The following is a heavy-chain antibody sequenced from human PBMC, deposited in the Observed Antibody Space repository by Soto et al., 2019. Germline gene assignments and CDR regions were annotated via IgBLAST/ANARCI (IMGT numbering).Heavy chain of an antibody. CDR1: GGTFSSYA. CDR2: IIPIFGTA. CDR3: ARDWDIVVVPAAIWDYYYGMDV. V-gene: IGHV1-69*01. D-gene: IGHD2-2*02. Sequence: QVQLVQSGAEVKKPGSSVKVSCKASGGTFSSYAISWVRQAPGQGLEWMGGIIPIFGTANYAQKFQGRVTITADESTSTAYMELSSLRSEDTAVYYCARDWDIVVVPAAIWDYYYGMDVWGQGTTVTVSS. J-gene: IGHJ6*02.